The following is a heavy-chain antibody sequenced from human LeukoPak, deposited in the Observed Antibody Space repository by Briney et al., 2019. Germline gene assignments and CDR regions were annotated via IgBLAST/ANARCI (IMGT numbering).Heavy chain of an antibody. CDR3: VRWDSGSPGD. Sequence: GGSLRLSCAASGFTVSSNYMSWVRQAPGKGLEWVGRSKNKLNGYTIEYAASVKGRFTISRDDSKKSLYLQMDSLKTEDTAMYYCVRWDSGSPGDWGQGTLVTVSS. D-gene: IGHD1-26*01. J-gene: IGHJ4*02. V-gene: IGHV3-72*01. CDR1: GFTVSSNY. CDR2: SKNKLNGYTI.